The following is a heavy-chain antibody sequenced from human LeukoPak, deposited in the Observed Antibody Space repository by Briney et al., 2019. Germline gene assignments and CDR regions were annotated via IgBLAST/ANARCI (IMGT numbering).Heavy chain of an antibody. Sequence: ASVKVSCKASGYTFTSYDINWVRQRPGQGLGWRGWMNPNSGNTGYAQKFQGRVTMTRNTSISTAYMELSSLRSEDTAVYYCAKADWGSNTHTTDYWGQGTLVTVSS. CDR2: MNPNSGNT. V-gene: IGHV1-8*01. CDR3: AKADWGSNTHTTDY. J-gene: IGHJ4*02. D-gene: IGHD7-27*01. CDR1: GYTFTSYD.